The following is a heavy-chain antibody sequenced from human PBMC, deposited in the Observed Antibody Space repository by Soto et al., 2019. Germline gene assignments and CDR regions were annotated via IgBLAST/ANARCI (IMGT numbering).Heavy chain of an antibody. CDR1: GDSISAVDYF. Sequence: PSETLSLTCSVSGDSISAVDYFWAWIPQPQGQALEYIGYIYKSATTYYNPSFESRVAISLDTSKSQFSLNVTSVTAADTAVYFCARGRYCLTGRCFPNWFDSWGQGTLVTVSS. V-gene: IGHV4-30-4*01. CDR3: ARGRYCLTGRCFPNWFDS. CDR2: IYKSATT. J-gene: IGHJ5*01. D-gene: IGHD2-15*01.